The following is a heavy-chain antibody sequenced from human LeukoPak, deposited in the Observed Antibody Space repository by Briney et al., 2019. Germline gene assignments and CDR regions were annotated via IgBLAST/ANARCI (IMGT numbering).Heavy chain of an antibody. CDR2: IYYSGST. CDR3: AREWGYSSGWSVVDY. CDR1: GGSISSYY. Sequence: SETLSLTCTVSGGSISSYYWSWIRQPLGKGLEWIGYIYYSGSTNYNPSLKSRVTISVDTSKNQFSLKLSSVTAADTAVYYCAREWGYSSGWSVVDYWGQGTLVTVSS. V-gene: IGHV4-59*01. D-gene: IGHD6-19*01. J-gene: IGHJ4*02.